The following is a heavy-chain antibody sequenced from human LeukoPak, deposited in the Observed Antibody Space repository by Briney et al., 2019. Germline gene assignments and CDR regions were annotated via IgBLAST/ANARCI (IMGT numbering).Heavy chain of an antibody. CDR3: AREGMGIVGATGFDY. CDR1: GFTFSSYS. Sequence: KSGGSLRLSCAASGFTFSSYSMNWVRQAPGKGLEWVSSISSSSSYIYYADSVKGRFTISRDNAKNSLYLQMNSLRAEDTAVYYCAREGMGIVGATGFDYWGQGTLVTVSS. J-gene: IGHJ4*02. CDR2: ISSSSSYI. D-gene: IGHD1-26*01. V-gene: IGHV3-21*01.